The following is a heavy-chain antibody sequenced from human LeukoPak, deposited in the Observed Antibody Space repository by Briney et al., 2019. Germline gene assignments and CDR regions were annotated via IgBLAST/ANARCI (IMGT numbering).Heavy chain of an antibody. V-gene: IGHV3-NL1*01. CDR1: GFTFSTSV. J-gene: IGHJ3*02. CDR3: AREGHSSGHAPAFDI. CDR2: RFT. D-gene: IGHD3-22*01. Sequence: PGGSLRLSCEAPGFTFSTSVMHWVRQAPGKGVEWVAGRFTHYVDSVKGRFTISGDNSKKTVYLQMNSLRPEDTAIYYCAREGHSSGHAPAFDIWGQGTMVTVSS.